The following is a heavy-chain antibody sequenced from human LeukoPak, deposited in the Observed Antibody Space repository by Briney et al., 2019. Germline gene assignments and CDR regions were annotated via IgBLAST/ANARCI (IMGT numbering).Heavy chain of an antibody. Sequence: ASVKVSCKASGYTFTTYSITWVRQAPGQGLEWMGWISGANGDTNYAEKFQGRITMATDSSTSTAYMDLRSLTPDDTGLYYCARLWADTAYWGQGTPVTVSS. CDR3: ARLWADTAY. CDR2: ISGANGDT. J-gene: IGHJ4*02. D-gene: IGHD1-26*01. V-gene: IGHV1-18*01. CDR1: GYTFTTYS.